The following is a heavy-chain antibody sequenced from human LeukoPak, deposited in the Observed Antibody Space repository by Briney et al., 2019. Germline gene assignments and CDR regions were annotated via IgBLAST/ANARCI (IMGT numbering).Heavy chain of an antibody. CDR1: GGSISSYY. Sequence: SETLSLTCTVSGGSISSYYWSWIRQPPGKGLEWIGYIYYSGSTNYNPSLKSRVTIPVDTSKNQFSLKLSSVTAADTAVYYCARVQRGRVTIFEPWGQGTLVTVSS. J-gene: IGHJ5*02. CDR2: IYYSGST. D-gene: IGHD3-3*01. V-gene: IGHV4-59*01. CDR3: ARVQRGRVTIFEP.